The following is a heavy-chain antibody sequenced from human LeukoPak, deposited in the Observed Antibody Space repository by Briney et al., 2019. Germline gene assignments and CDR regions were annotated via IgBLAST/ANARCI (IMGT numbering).Heavy chain of an antibody. CDR2: IWYDGTNE. D-gene: IGHD3-3*01. Sequence: GGSLRLSCAASGFIFRNYGMHWVRQAPGKGLEGVAAIWYDGTNENYVDSVKGRFTISRDNSKNTLYLEMDNLRVEDTTVYYCVRGYYDVISDFDYWGQGTRVTLSS. CDR3: VRGYYDVISDFDY. CDR1: GFIFRNYG. V-gene: IGHV3-33*01. J-gene: IGHJ4*02.